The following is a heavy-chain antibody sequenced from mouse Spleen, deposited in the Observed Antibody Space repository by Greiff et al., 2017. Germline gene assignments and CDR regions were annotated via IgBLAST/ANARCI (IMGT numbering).Heavy chain of an antibody. CDR3: ASGGYGSSYDYAMDY. V-gene: IGHV2-6*01. D-gene: IGHD1-1*01. CDR1: GFSLTSYG. CDR2: IWGGGST. Sequence: VQLQQSGPGLVAPSQSLSITCTVSGFSLTSYGVDWVRQSPGKGLEWLGVIWGGGSTNYNSALKSRLSISKDNSKSQVFLKMNSLQTDDTAMYYCASGGYGSSYDYAMDYWGQGTSVTVSS. J-gene: IGHJ4*01.